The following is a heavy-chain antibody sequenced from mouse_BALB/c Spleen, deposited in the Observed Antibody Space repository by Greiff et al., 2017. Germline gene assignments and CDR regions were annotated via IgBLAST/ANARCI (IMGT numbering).Heavy chain of an antibody. CDR2: IWGDGST. Sequence: QVQLQQSGPGLVAPSQSLSITCTVSGFSLTGYGVNWVRQPPGKGLEWLGMIWGDGSTDYNSALKSRLSISKDNSKSQVFLKMNSLQTDDTARYYCASGHYYGTTFDYWGQGTTLTVSA. J-gene: IGHJ2*01. V-gene: IGHV2-6-7*01. CDR3: ASGHYYGTTFDY. D-gene: IGHD1-1*01. CDR1: GFSLTGYG.